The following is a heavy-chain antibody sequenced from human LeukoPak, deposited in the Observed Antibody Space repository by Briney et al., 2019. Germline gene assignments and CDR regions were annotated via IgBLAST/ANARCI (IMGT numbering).Heavy chain of an antibody. CDR1: VGSLSSYA. D-gene: IGHD6-13*01. CDR2: IIPIFGTA. Sequence: SVKVSCKASVGSLSSYAISWVRQAPGQGLEWMGGIIPIFGTANYAQKFQGRVTITTDDSTSSAYMELSSLRTEDTAVYYGAREHSQQLVRGWFDPWGQGTLVIVSS. CDR3: AREHSQQLVRGWFDP. J-gene: IGHJ5*02. V-gene: IGHV1-69*05.